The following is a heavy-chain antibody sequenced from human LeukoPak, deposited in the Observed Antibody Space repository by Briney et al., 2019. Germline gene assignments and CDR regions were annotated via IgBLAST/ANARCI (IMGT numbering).Heavy chain of an antibody. V-gene: IGHV3-7*01. D-gene: IGHD6-13*01. Sequence: TGGSLRLSCAASTFTFSTYWMTWVPQAPGKGPEFVANINQDGSVKNYVDSVKGRFTISRDNAKNSLYLQMNSLRADDTAVYYCARDPGSSSFDYWGQGTLVTVSS. J-gene: IGHJ4*02. CDR2: INQDGSVK. CDR1: TFTFSTYW. CDR3: ARDPGSSSFDY.